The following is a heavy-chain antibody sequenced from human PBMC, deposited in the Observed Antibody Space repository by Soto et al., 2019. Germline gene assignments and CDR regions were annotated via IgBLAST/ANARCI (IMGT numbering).Heavy chain of an antibody. J-gene: IGHJ4*02. CDR1: GGTFSSYK. V-gene: IGHV1-69*01. Sequence: QVQLVQSGAEVKKPGSSVKVSCKASGGTFSSYKITWVRQAPGQGLEWVGGIIPMFNTANHAQKFQGRVTLTADDSTSTAYMGLCSLRSEDTAVYYCAKGKLGYCSSTSCALDYWGQGTLVTVSS. CDR3: AKGKLGYCSSTSCALDY. CDR2: IIPMFNTA. D-gene: IGHD2-2*01.